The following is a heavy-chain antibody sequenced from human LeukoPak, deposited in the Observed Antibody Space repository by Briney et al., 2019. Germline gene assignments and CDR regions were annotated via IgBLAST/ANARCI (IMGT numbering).Heavy chain of an antibody. Sequence: PGGSLRLSCAASGFTFSSYWMTWVRQAPGKGLEGVANIREDGTEKYYVDSVKGRFTISRDNAKNSLYLQMNSLRAEATAVYYCARDLGYGGNSEPGGYWGQGTLVTVSS. V-gene: IGHV3-7*01. CDR3: ARDLGYGGNSEPGGY. CDR1: GFTFSSYW. CDR2: IREDGTEK. D-gene: IGHD4-23*01. J-gene: IGHJ4*02.